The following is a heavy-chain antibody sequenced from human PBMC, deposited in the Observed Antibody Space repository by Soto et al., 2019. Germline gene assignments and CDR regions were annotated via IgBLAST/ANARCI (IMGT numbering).Heavy chain of an antibody. CDR2: IYWDDDK. V-gene: IGHV2-5*02. CDR1: GFSLTSGVG. Sequence: QITLKESGPTLVRPPQTLTLTCTFSGFSLTSGVGVGWIRQPPGKALEWLALIYWDDDKRYSPSLKNRLTITKDTSKTPVVLTMTHAGPVDTATYFCAHIDPEIVTVGGHGGFDYWGQGTLVTVSS. CDR3: AHIDPEIVTVGGHGGFDY. J-gene: IGHJ4*02. D-gene: IGHD5-12*01.